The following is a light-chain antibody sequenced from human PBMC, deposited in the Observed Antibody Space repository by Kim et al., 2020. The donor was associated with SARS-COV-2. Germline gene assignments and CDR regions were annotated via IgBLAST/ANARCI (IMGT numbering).Light chain of an antibody. Sequence: DIQMAQSPSSLSASVGDRVSITCRASQSISTYVNWYQEKRGQAPKLLIYAASSLQSGVPSRFSGSGSGTDFTLTITSLQPEDFATYYCQHSYAIPYTFGQGTKLEI. V-gene: IGKV1-39*01. CDR3: QHSYAIPYT. CDR2: AAS. CDR1: QSISTY. J-gene: IGKJ2*01.